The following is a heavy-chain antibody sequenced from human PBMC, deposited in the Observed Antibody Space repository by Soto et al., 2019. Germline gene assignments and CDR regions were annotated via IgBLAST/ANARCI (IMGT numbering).Heavy chain of an antibody. CDR3: ARQAAVAGHNWFDP. V-gene: IGHV4-59*08. CDR1: GGYLSSYY. CDR2: IYYSGST. D-gene: IGHD6-19*01. J-gene: IGHJ5*02. Sequence: SETMSLTCTVSGGYLSSYYLSWIRQPPGKGLEWIGYIYYSGSTNYNPSLKSRVTISVDTSKNQFSLKLSSVTTADTAVYYCARQAAVAGHNWFDPWGQGTLVTVSS.